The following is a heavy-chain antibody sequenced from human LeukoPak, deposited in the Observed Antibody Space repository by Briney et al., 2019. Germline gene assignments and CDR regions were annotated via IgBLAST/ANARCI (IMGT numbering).Heavy chain of an antibody. J-gene: IGHJ6*04. CDR2: ISVYNGNT. CDR3: ARNPITIFGVVTHVDV. CDR1: GYTFTSYG. Sequence: ASVKVSCKASGYTFTSYGISWVRQAPGQGLEWMGWISVYNGNTNYAQKLQGRVTMTTDTSTSTAYMELRSLRSDDTAVYYCARNPITIFGVVTHVDVWGKGTTVTVSS. D-gene: IGHD3-3*01. V-gene: IGHV1-18*01.